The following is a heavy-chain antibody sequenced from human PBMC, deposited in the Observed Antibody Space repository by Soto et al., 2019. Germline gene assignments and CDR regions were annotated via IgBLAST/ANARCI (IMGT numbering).Heavy chain of an antibody. Sequence: PGGSLRLSCAASGFTFSSYGMHWVRQAPGKGLEWVAVISYDGSNKYYADSVKGRFTISRDNSKNTLYLQMNSLRAEDTAVYYCAKDNHPYQLINNWFDPWGQGTLVTVSS. D-gene: IGHD2-2*01. V-gene: IGHV3-30*18. CDR1: GFTFSSYG. J-gene: IGHJ5*02. CDR3: AKDNHPYQLINNWFDP. CDR2: ISYDGSNK.